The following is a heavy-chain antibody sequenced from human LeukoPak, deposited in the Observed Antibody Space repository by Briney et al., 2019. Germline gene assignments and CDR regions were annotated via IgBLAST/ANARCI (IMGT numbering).Heavy chain of an antibody. CDR1: GLTFDDYA. CDR2: ISWNSGSI. J-gene: IGHJ5*02. Sequence: GGSLRLSCAASGLTFDDYAMHWVRQAPGKGLEWVSGISWNSGSIGYADSVKGRFTISRDNSKNTLYLQMNSLRAEDTAVYYCARDASIDSWGQGTLVTVSS. V-gene: IGHV3-9*01. CDR3: ARDASIDS.